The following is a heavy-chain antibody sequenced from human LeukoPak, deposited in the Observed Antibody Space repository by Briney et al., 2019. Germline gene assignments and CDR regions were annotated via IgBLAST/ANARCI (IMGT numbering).Heavy chain of an antibody. CDR3: AREDRLGHFDC. CDR1: GDNVFSNIVA. D-gene: IGHD1-26*01. CDR2: TYYRSKWFN. J-gene: IGHJ4*01. V-gene: IGHV6-1*01. Sequence: SQTLSLTCSISGDNVFSNIVAWNWIRQSPSRGLEGLGRTYYRSKWFNDYTVSMKGRVTVNPDTSKNQSSLQLNSVTPEDTAVYYCAREDRLGHFDCWGQGTLVTVSS.